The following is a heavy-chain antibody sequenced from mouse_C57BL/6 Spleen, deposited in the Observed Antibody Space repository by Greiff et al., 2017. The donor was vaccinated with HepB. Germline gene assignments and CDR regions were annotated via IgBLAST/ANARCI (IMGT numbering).Heavy chain of an antibody. D-gene: IGHD4-1*01. Sequence: VKLMESGPGLVAPSQSLSITCTVSGFSLTSYGVHWVRQPPGKGLEWLVVIWSDGSTTYNSALKSRLSISKDNSKSQVFLKMNSLQTDDTAMYYCARHGTGTPYWYFDVWGTGTTVTVSS. V-gene: IGHV2-6-1*01. CDR3: ARHGTGTPYWYFDV. CDR2: IWSDGST. CDR1: GFSLTSYG. J-gene: IGHJ1*03.